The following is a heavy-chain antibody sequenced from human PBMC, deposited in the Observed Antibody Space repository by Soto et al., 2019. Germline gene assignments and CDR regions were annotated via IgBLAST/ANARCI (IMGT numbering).Heavy chain of an antibody. J-gene: IGHJ6*02. CDR2: ISWNSGSI. CDR1: GFTFDDYA. V-gene: IGHV3-9*01. D-gene: IGHD2-15*01. Sequence: EVQLVESGGGLVQPGRSLRLSCAASGFTFDDYAMHWVRQAPGKGLEWVSGISWNSGSIGYADSVKGRFTISRDNAKNALYLQMNSLRAEDTALYYCAKDKVGYCSGGSCYPLGYYGMDVWGQGTTVTVSS. CDR3: AKDKVGYCSGGSCYPLGYYGMDV.